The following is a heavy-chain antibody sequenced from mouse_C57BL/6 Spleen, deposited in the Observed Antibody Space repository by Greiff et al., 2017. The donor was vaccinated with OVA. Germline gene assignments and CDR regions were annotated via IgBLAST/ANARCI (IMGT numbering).Heavy chain of an antibody. D-gene: IGHD1-1*01. Sequence: DVQLQESGGGLVKPGGSLKLSCAASGFTFSDYGMHWVRQAPEKGLEWVAYISSGSSTIYYADTGKGRFTISRDNAKNTLFLQMTSLRSEDTAMYYCARGITTVVEDYFDYWGQGTTLTVSS. CDR2: ISSGSSTI. V-gene: IGHV5-17*01. J-gene: IGHJ2*01. CDR3: ARGITTVVEDYFDY. CDR1: GFTFSDYG.